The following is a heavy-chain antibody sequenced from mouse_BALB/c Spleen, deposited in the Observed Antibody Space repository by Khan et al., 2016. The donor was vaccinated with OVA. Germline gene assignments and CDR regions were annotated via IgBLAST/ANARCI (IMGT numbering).Heavy chain of an antibody. CDR2: IDPSSGYT. CDR1: GYTFTSYT. D-gene: IGHD1-1*01. CDR3: ARSAFYGRSSYFDY. Sequence: QVQLQQSGAELARPGASVKMSCKASGYTFTSYTMHWIKQRPGQALEWIGYIDPSSGYTNYNQKFRDKATLTADKSSSTAYIQLSSLTSEDSAVHYLARSAFYGRSSYFDYWGPGTTLTVSS. V-gene: IGHV1-4*01. J-gene: IGHJ2*01.